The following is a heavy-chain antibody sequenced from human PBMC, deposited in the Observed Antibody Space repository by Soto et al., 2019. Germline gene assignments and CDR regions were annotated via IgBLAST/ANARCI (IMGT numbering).Heavy chain of an antibody. J-gene: IGHJ4*02. D-gene: IGHD4-4*01. V-gene: IGHV3-7*01. CDR2: IKQDGSEK. CDR1: GFTFSNYR. Sequence: PGGSLRLSCAASGFTFSNYRMSWVRQAPGKGLEWVANIKQDGSEKYYVDSVKGRFTISRDNAKNSLYLHMNSLRVEDTAVYYCARDRYSNYGYWGQGTLVTVSS. CDR3: ARDRYSNYGY.